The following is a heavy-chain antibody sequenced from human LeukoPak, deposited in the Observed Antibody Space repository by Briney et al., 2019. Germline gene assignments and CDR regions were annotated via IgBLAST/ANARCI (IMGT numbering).Heavy chain of an antibody. D-gene: IGHD2-2*02. J-gene: IGHJ6*03. CDR3: ARTLGYCSSTSCYNYYYYSMDV. Sequence: SETLSLTCTVSGGSISSYYWSWIRQPPGKGLEWIGYIYTSGSNNYNPSLKSRVTISVDTSKNQFSLKLSSVTAAHTAVYYCARTLGYCSSTSCYNYYYYSMDVSSKATTVTVSS. CDR1: GGSISSYY. V-gene: IGHV4-4*09. CDR2: IYTSGSN.